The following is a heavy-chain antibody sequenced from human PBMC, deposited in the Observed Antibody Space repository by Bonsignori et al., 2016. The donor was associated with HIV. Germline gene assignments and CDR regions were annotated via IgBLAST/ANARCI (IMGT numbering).Heavy chain of an antibody. CDR2: ISGSGGST. D-gene: IGHD2-15*01. Sequence: WIRQPPGKGLEWVSAISGSGGSTYYADSVKGRFTISRDNSKNTLYLQMNSLRAEDTAVYYCAKDNIVVVVAATRWFDPWGQGTLVTVSS. V-gene: IGHV3-23*01. J-gene: IGHJ5*02. CDR3: AKDNIVVVVAATRWFDP.